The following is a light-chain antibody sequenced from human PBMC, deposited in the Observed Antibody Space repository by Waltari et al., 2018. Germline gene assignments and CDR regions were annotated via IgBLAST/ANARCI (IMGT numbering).Light chain of an antibody. CDR3: CSYAGDTASIL. CDR1: SSDVGSHNL. V-gene: IGLV2-23*01. Sequence: QSALTQPASVSGSPGQSITISCTGTSSDVGSHNLVSWYQHHPGKAPKLMIYEDTRRPSGVSKRFTGAKSGNTASLTISGLRAEDEADYYCCSYAGDTASILLGGGTKLPVL. CDR2: EDT. J-gene: IGLJ2*01.